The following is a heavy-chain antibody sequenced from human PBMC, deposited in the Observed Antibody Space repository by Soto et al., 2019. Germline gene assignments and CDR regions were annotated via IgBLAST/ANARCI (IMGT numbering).Heavy chain of an antibody. CDR2: IYPGDSDT. CDR3: ARPRDGVGFDY. J-gene: IGHJ4*02. Sequence: PXESLKVSWQCSGNSFTSYWIGLVLQMPGKGLEWMGIIYPGDSDTRYSPSFQGQVTISADKSISTAYLQWSSLKASDTAMYYCARPRDGVGFDYWGQGTLVTVSS. V-gene: IGHV5-51*01. CDR1: GNSFTSYW. D-gene: IGHD1-26*01.